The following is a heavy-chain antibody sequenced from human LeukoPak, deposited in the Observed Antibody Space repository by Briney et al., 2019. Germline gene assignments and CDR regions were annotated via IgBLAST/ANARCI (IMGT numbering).Heavy chain of an antibody. J-gene: IGHJ4*02. D-gene: IGHD2-2*01. V-gene: IGHV3-23*01. Sequence: PGGSLRLSCAASGFTFGSFSMNWVRQAPGKGLEWVSGISGSGGSTYYGDSVKGRFAISRDNSKNMIYLQMNSLTAEDTAVYYCARDVLPGAYWGQGTLVTVSS. CDR2: ISGSGGST. CDR1: GFTFGSFS. CDR3: ARDVLPGAY.